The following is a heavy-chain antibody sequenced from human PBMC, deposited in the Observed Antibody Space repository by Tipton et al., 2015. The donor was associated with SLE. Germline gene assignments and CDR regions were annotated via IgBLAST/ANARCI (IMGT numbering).Heavy chain of an antibody. CDR2: IYYSGSA. CDR1: GGSISSHY. D-gene: IGHD6-13*01. J-gene: IGHJ3*02. V-gene: IGHV4-59*11. CDR3: ARGGGTRHSSSWCPAFDI. Sequence: TLSLTCTVSGGSISSHYWSWIRQPPGKGLEWIGYIYYSGSANYNPSLKSRVTISVDTSKNQFSLKLSSVTAADTAVYYCARGGGTRHSSSWCPAFDIWGQGTMVTVPS.